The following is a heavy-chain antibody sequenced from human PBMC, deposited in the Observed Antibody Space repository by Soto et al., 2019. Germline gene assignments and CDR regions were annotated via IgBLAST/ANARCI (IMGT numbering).Heavy chain of an antibody. Sequence: QVQLVESGGGVVQPGRSLGLSCVASGFSFNKFGMQWVRQPPSKGLEWVAVISYDGTNKFHADSVKDRFSLSRDNSMNTLSLQMNSLTTDDTGVYWCAKDHANGWWEIESWGQGTLVSVSS. CDR1: GFSFNKFG. CDR2: ISYDGTNK. CDR3: AKDHANGWWEIES. V-gene: IGHV3-30*18. D-gene: IGHD6-19*01. J-gene: IGHJ4*02.